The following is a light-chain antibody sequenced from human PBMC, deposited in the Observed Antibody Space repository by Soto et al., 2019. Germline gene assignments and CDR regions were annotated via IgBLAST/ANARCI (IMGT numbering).Light chain of an antibody. CDR2: EVS. Sequence: SALTPPASVSGSPGQSITISCTGTSSDVGGYNYVSWYQQHPDKAPKLMIYEVSNRPSGVSNRFSGSKSGNTASLTISGLQAEDEADYYCSSYTSGSTWVFGGGTKVTVL. V-gene: IGLV2-14*01. CDR3: SSYTSGSTWV. J-gene: IGLJ3*02. CDR1: SSDVGGYNY.